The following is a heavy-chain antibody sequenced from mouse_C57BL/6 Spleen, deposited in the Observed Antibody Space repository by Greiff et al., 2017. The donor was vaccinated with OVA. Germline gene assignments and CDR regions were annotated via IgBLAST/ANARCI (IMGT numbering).Heavy chain of an antibody. Sequence: VQLQQSGPELVKPGASVKMSCKASGYTFTDYNMHWVKQSHGKSLEWIGYINPNNGGTSYNQKFKGKATLTVNKSSSTAYMELRSLTSEDSAVYYGARTTTGVATDAMDYWGQGTSVTVSS. CDR2: INPNNGGT. V-gene: IGHV1-22*01. D-gene: IGHD1-1*01. J-gene: IGHJ4*01. CDR1: GYTFTDYN. CDR3: ARTTTGVATDAMDY.